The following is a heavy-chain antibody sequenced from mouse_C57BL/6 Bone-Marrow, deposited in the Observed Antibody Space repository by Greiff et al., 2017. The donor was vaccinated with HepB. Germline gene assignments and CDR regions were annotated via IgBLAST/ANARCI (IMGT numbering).Heavy chain of an antibody. D-gene: IGHD2-1*01. J-gene: IGHJ1*03. CDR1: GFTFSSYG. Sequence: EVQLVESGGDLVKPGGSLKLSCAASGFTFSSYGMSWVRQTPDKRLEWVATISSGGSYTYYPDSVKGRFTISRDNAKNTLYLQMSSLKSEDTAMYDCARKRVYYCNPDWYFDVWGTGTTVTVSS. V-gene: IGHV5-6*01. CDR2: ISSGGSYT. CDR3: ARKRVYYCNPDWYFDV.